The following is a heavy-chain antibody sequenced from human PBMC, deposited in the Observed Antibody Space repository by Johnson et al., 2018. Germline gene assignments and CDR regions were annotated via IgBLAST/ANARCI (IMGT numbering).Heavy chain of an antibody. V-gene: IGHV3-15*07. D-gene: IGHD4-17*01. CDR1: GFTFSNAW. Sequence: VQLVQSGGGLVKPGGSLRLSCAASGFTFSNAWMNWVRQAPGKGLEWVGRIKSKTDGGTTDYAAPVKGRFTIPRDDSKNTLYLQMNSLKTEDTALYYGTTDRTGVPYDDYVYYYYYYDMDGWGKGTTVTVSS. CDR2: IKSKTDGGTT. J-gene: IGHJ6*03. CDR3: TTDRTGVPYDDYVYYYYYYDMDG.